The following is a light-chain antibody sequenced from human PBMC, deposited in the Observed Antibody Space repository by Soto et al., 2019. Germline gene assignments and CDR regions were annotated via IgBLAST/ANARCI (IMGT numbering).Light chain of an antibody. V-gene: IGKV3-20*01. J-gene: IGKJ2*01. CDR2: GAS. CDR1: QSVSNSH. CDR3: QQYGSSQYT. Sequence: EIVLTQSPGTLSLSPGERVTLSCRASQSVSNSHLAWHQQKPGQAPRLLIYGASSRATGTPDRFSGSGSGTDLTLTISRPEPEDSRVHYGQQYGSSQYTFGQGTKLEIK.